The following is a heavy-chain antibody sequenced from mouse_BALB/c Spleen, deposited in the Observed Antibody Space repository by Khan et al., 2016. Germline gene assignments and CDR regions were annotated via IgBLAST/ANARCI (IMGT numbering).Heavy chain of an antibody. CDR2: INPDSSTI. V-gene: IGHV4-1*02. J-gene: IGHJ3*01. Sequence: EVQLQESGGGLVQPGGSLKLSCAASGFDFSRYWMSWVRQAPGKGLEWIGEINPDSSTINYTPSLKDKFIISRDNAKNTLYLQMSKVRSEDKAIYYCAKAWYYGYLAYWGQGTLVTVSA. CDR3: AKAWYYGYLAY. CDR1: GFDFSRYW. D-gene: IGHD1-2*01.